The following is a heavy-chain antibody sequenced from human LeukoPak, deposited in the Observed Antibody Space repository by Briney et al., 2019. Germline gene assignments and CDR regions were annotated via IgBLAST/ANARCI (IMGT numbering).Heavy chain of an antibody. D-gene: IGHD6-13*01. CDR3: ARASVIAAAAYFDY. J-gene: IGHJ4*02. Sequence: SVKVSCKASGGTFSSYAISWVRQAPGQGLEWMGRIIPILGIANYAQKFRGRVTITADKSTSTAYMELSSLRSEDTAVYYCARASVIAAAAYFDYWGQGTLVTVSS. CDR2: IIPILGIA. V-gene: IGHV1-69*04. CDR1: GGTFSSYA.